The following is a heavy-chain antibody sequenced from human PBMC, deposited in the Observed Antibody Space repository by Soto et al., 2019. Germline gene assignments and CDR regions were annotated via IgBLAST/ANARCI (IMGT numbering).Heavy chain of an antibody. J-gene: IGHJ5*02. CDR1: GFTFSSYD. Sequence: EVQLVESGGGLVQPGGSLRLSCAASGFTFSSYDMNWVRQAPGKGLEWVSYISSSSSTIYYADSVKGRFTISRDNAKNSLYLKMNGLRAEDTVVYYCAGHGGQWLNCFAPWGKGTLVTVSS. CDR2: ISSSSSTI. D-gene: IGHD6-19*01. CDR3: AGHGGQWLNCFAP. V-gene: IGHV3-48*01.